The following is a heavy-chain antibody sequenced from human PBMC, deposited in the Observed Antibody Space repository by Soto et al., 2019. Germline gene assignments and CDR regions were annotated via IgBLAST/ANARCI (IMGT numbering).Heavy chain of an antibody. CDR1: GFTFSSYS. V-gene: IGHV3-21*01. CDR2: ISSSSSYI. CDR3: ARSYCSSTSCYVWRWQSKYYFDY. Sequence: GGSLRLSCAASGFTFSSYSMNWVRQAPGKGLEWVSSISSSSSYIYYADSVKGRFTISRDNAKNSLYLQMNSLRAEDTAVYYCARSYCSSTSCYVWRWQSKYYFDYWGQGTLVTVSS. J-gene: IGHJ4*02. D-gene: IGHD2-2*01.